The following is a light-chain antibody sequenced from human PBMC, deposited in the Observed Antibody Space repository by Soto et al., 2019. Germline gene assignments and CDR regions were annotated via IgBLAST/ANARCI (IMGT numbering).Light chain of an antibody. J-gene: IGLJ1*01. CDR3: GSYTSISTLV. Sequence: QSALTQPASVSGSPGQSITMSCTGTSSDVGGYNYVSWYQQRPGKAHKLMIYDVSYRPSGVSNRFSGSKSGNTASLTISGLQAEDEADYYCGSYTSISTLVFGTGTKVTVL. CDR1: SSDVGGYNY. V-gene: IGLV2-14*01. CDR2: DVS.